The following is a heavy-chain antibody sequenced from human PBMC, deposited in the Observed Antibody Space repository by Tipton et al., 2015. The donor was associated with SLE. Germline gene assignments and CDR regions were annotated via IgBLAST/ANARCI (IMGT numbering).Heavy chain of an antibody. CDR2: IYYSGST. CDR3: AGHGASGNHRSALDF. D-gene: IGHD3-16*02. J-gene: IGHJ4*02. CDR1: GGSLSSYY. V-gene: IGHV4-59*08. Sequence: TLSLTCTVSGGSLSSYYWSWIRQPPGKGLEWIGQIYYSGSTSYDPSLQSRVSISLDTSKNQFSLRLSSVTAADTAVYYCAGHGASGNHRSALDFWGQGTLVTVSS.